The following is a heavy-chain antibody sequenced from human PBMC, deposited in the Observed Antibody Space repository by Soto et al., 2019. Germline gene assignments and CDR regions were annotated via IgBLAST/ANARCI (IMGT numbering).Heavy chain of an antibody. V-gene: IGHV4-59*11. CDR3: ARADPDASVGY. CDR1: GGSMSSHY. J-gene: IGHJ4*02. D-gene: IGHD3-16*01. CDR2: ISYSGST. Sequence: SETLSLTCTVSGGSMSSHYWTWLRQPPGKGLEWIGYISYSGSTYYNPSLKSRVTISADTSRNQFSLKLSSVIAADTAVYYCARADPDASVGYWGQGTLVTVS.